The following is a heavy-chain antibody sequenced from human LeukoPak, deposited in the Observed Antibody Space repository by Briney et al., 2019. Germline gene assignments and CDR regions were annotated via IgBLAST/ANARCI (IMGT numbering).Heavy chain of an antibody. J-gene: IGHJ4*02. CDR1: GGSISSSSYY. Sequence: KPSETLSLTCTVSGGSISSSSYYWGWIRQPPGKGLEWIGSIYYSGSTYYNPSLKSRVTISVDTSKNQFSLKLSSVTAADTAVYYCARLRNNWNPDYWGQGTLVTVSS. V-gene: IGHV4-39*07. CDR2: IYYSGST. CDR3: ARLRNNWNPDY. D-gene: IGHD1-20*01.